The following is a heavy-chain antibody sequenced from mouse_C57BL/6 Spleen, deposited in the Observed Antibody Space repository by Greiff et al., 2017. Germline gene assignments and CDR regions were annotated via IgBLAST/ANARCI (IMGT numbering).Heavy chain of an antibody. J-gene: IGHJ4*01. Sequence: EVQLPQSGAELVKPGASVKLSCTASGFNIKDYYLHWVKQKTEQGLEWIGRIDPEDGDTKYAPKFPGKATITADTSSNTAYPQLSSLTSEDTAVYYCARSIFNEAYAMDYWGQGTSVTVSS. CDR2: IDPEDGDT. CDR3: ARSIFNEAYAMDY. V-gene: IGHV14-2*01. CDR1: GFNIKDYY.